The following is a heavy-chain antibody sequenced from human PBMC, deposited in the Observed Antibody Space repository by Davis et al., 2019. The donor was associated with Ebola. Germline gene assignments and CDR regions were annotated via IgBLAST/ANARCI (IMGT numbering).Heavy chain of an antibody. CDR3: ARAPSGYSSSFDY. Sequence: GESLKISCAASRFNFSAYPMHWVRQAPGKGLEWVAFVSYDGINKYYADSVKGRFTISRDNSQNTLYLQMNSLRVEDTAVYYCARAPSGYSSSFDYWGQGTLVTVSS. CDR2: VSYDGINK. J-gene: IGHJ4*02. CDR1: RFNFSAYP. D-gene: IGHD6-13*01. V-gene: IGHV3-30*04.